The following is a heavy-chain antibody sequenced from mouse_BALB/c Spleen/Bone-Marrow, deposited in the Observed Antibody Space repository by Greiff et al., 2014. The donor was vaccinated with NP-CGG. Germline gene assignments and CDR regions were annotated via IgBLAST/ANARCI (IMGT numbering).Heavy chain of an antibody. Sequence: EVKLEESGGGLVQPGGSLRLSCATSGFTFTDYYMSWVRQPPGKALEWLGFIRNKANGYTTEYSASVKGRFTISRDNSQSILYLQMNTLRAEDSATYYCARDDYYAMDYWGQGTSVTASS. V-gene: IGHV7-3*02. J-gene: IGHJ4*01. CDR2: IRNKANGYTT. CDR3: ARDDYYAMDY. CDR1: GFTFTDYY.